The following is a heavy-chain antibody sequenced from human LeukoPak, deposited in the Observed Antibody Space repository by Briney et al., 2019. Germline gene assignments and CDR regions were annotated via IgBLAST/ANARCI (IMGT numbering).Heavy chain of an antibody. J-gene: IGHJ4*02. Sequence: GASVKVSCKVSGYTLTELSMHWVRQAPGKGLEWMGGFDPEDGETIYAQKFQGRVTMTEDTSTDTAYMELSSLRSEDTAVYYCATVPSGAWELRRLFDYWGQGTLVAVSS. V-gene: IGHV1-24*01. CDR2: FDPEDGET. D-gene: IGHD1-26*01. CDR1: GYTLTELS. CDR3: ATVPSGAWELRRLFDY.